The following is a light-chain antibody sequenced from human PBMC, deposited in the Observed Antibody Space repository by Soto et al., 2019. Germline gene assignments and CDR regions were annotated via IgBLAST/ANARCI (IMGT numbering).Light chain of an antibody. Sequence: EIVLTQSPGTLSLSPGERATLSCRASQSVSSSYLAWYQQKPGQAPRLLIYGASSRATGIPDSFSGSRSGTDFTLTISRLEPEDFAVYDCQQYGSSPLTFGGGTKVEIK. CDR3: QQYGSSPLT. CDR1: QSVSSSY. V-gene: IGKV3-20*01. J-gene: IGKJ4*01. CDR2: GAS.